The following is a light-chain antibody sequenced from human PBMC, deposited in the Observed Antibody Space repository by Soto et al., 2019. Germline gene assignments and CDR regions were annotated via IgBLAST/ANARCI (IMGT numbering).Light chain of an antibody. Sequence: EMLLTQSPATLSLSPGERATLSCRASQSVSSSYLIWYQQKPGQAPRLLMYDVSNRATGIPARFSGSGSGTDFTLTISSLEPEDLAVYYCQQRSNWPRTFGQGTKVDIK. J-gene: IGKJ1*01. V-gene: IGKV3-11*01. CDR1: QSVSSSY. CDR2: DVS. CDR3: QQRSNWPRT.